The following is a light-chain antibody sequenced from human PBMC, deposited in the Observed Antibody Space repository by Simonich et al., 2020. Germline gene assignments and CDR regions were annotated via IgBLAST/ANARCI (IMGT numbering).Light chain of an antibody. CDR1: QSALYSSKHQNY. J-gene: IGKJ2*01. CDR2: WAS. CDR3: QQYYSTPYT. Sequence: DIVMTKSPDSLAVSLVERATINCKSSQSALYSSKHQNYLEWYQQKPGQPPKLLIYWASTRKSGVPVRFRGSGSGTDFTLTISSLQAEDVAVYYCQQYYSTPYTFGQGTKLEIK. V-gene: IGKV4-1*01.